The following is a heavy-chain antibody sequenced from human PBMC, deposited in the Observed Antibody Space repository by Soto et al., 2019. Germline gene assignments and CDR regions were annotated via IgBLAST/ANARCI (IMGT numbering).Heavy chain of an antibody. V-gene: IGHV3-74*01. J-gene: IGHJ6*03. D-gene: IGHD3-10*01. CDR3: ARDIGWFGGDNYYYYMDV. CDR1: GFTFSSYC. CDR2: INSDGSST. Sequence: GGSLRLSCAASGFTFSSYCMHWVRQAPGKGLVWVSRINSDGSSTNYADSVKGRFIISRDNSKNTLYLQLNSLRVEDTAVYYCARDIGWFGGDNYYYYMDVWGKGTTVTVSS.